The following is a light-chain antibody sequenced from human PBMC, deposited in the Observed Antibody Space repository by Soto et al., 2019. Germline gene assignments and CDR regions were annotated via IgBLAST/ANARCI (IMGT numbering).Light chain of an antibody. Sequence: EIVMTQYPATLSVSPGERATLSCRASQSVSSNLAWYQQKPGQAPRLLIYGASTRATGVPVRFSGSGSGTEFTLAISSLQSEDFAVYYCQQYNNWPPWTVGQGTKVEIK. V-gene: IGKV3-15*01. CDR3: QQYNNWPPWT. CDR2: GAS. CDR1: QSVSSN. J-gene: IGKJ1*01.